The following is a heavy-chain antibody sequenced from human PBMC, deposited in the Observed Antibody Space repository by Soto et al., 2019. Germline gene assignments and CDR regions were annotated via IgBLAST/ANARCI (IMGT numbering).Heavy chain of an antibody. CDR3: ASKRFDDFDY. D-gene: IGHD3-10*01. CDR1: GFTCSNHD. V-gene: IGHV3-33*01. CDR2: IRSDGTVL. J-gene: IGHJ4*02. Sequence: GGALRVSCAASGFTCSNHDMHWVRQSPGKGLEGVAVIRSDGTVLNYAESVKGRFTISRDNSKNTLYLEMNSLRDEDTALYYCASKRFDDFDYCGQGTLVTVSS.